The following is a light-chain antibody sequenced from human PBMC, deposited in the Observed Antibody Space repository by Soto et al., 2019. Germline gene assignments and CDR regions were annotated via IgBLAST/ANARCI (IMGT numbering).Light chain of an antibody. CDR3: QQYGSLSWT. Sequence: EIVMTQSPATLSVSPGDRATLSCRASESVTSSLAWYQQKPGQPPRLLIYAASTRATDVPDRFSGSGSGTDFTLTISRLEPEDFAVYYCQQYGSLSWTFGQGTKVDIK. CDR1: ESVTSS. V-gene: IGKV3-20*01. J-gene: IGKJ1*01. CDR2: AAS.